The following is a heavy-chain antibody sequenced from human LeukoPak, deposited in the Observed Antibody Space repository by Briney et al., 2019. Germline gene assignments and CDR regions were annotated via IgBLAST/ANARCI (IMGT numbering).Heavy chain of an antibody. CDR3: AREEQWLVHVDY. CDR1: GYTFTGYY. J-gene: IGHJ4*02. V-gene: IGHV1-2*02. CDR2: INPNSGGT. D-gene: IGHD6-19*01. Sequence: ASVKVSCKASGYTFTGYYMHWVRQAPGQGLEWMGWINPNSGGTNYAQKFQGRVTMTRDTPISTAYMELSRLRSDDTAVYYCAREEQWLVHVDYWGQGTLVTVSS.